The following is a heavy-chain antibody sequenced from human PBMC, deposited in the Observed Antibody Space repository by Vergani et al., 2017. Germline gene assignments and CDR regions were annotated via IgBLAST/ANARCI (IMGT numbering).Heavy chain of an antibody. CDR3: VRTVALWFGETKDGGWFDP. V-gene: IGHV3-15*01. J-gene: IGHJ5*02. CDR2: IRSKNDGGTA. Sequence: EVQVVESGGGLIKPGGSLRLSCVVSGITFKNAWINWVRQAPGKGLEWIGRIRSKNDGGTADYAAPLKGRFTISRDDSKDSAFLLVNNLKTEDTAVYYCVRTVALWFGETKDGGWFDPWGQGTLVTVTS. CDR1: GITFKNAW. D-gene: IGHD3-10*01.